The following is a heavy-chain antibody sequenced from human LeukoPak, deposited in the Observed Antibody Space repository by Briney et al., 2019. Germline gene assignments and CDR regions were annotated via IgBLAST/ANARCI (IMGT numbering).Heavy chain of an antibody. CDR2: ISGSGGST. V-gene: IGHV3-23*01. CDR3: AKDRARGYSYGLPIDY. D-gene: IGHD5-18*01. CDR1: GFTFSSYA. Sequence: GGSLRLSCAASGFTFSSYAMSWVRQAPGKGLEWDSAISGSGGSTYYADSVKGRFTISRDNSKNTLYLQMNSLRAEDTAVYYCAKDRARGYSYGLPIDYWGQGTLVTVSS. J-gene: IGHJ4*02.